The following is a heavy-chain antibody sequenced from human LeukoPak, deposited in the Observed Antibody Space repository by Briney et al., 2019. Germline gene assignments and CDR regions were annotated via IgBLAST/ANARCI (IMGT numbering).Heavy chain of an antibody. J-gene: IGHJ4*02. CDR2: IDPSDSST. CDR1: GYSFTTWW. CDR3: VRISGARGLDY. D-gene: IGHD3-10*01. V-gene: IGHV5-10-1*01. Sequence: GESLRISCKGSGYSFTTWWISWVRQTPGKGLEWMGRIDPSDSSTKYSPSFQGHVTISADKSITTAYLQWSSLKASDTAMYYCVRISGARGLDYWGQGTLVTVSS.